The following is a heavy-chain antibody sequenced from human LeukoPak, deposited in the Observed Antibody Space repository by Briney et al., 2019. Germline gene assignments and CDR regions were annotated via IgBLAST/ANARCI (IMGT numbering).Heavy chain of an antibody. CDR1: GYTFTSYA. V-gene: IGHV1-8*02. J-gene: IGHJ4*02. CDR2: MNPNSGNT. CDR3: ARGIRYYYYGSGSLDLDY. D-gene: IGHD3-10*01. Sequence: GASVKVSCKASGYTFTSYAMNWVRQAPGQGLEWMGWMNPNSGNTGYAQKFQGRVTMTRNTSISTAYMELSSLRSEDTAVYYCARGIRYYYYGSGSLDLDYWGQGTLVTVSS.